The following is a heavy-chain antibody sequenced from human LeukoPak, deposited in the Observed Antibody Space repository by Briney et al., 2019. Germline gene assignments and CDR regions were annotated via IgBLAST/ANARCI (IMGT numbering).Heavy chain of an antibody. J-gene: IGHJ6*02. CDR2: ISSSSSYI. CDR1: GFTFSSYS. CDR3: ARKGVYCSSTSCQIPYGMDV. V-gene: IGHV3-21*01. Sequence: GGSLRLSCAASGFTFSSYSMNWVRQAPGKGLEWVSSISSSSSYIYYADSVKGRFTISRDNAKNSPCLQMNSLRAEDTAVYYCARKGVYCSSTSCQIPYGMDVWGQGTTVTVSS. D-gene: IGHD2-2*01.